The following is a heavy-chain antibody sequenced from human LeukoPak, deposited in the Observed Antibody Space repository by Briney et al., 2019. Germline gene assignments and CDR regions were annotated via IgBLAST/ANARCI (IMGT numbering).Heavy chain of an antibody. D-gene: IGHD4-17*01. CDR1: GVSFSGYY. V-gene: IGHV4-34*01. J-gene: IGHJ6*02. CDR2: INHSGST. CDR3: ATQVGYGDYVVYYYYGMDV. Sequence: NPSETLSLTCAVYGVSFSGYYWSWIRQPPGKGLEWIGEINHSGSTNYNPSLKSRVTISVDTSKNQFSLKLSSVTAADTAVYYCATQVGYGDYVVYYYYGMDVWGQGTTVTVSS.